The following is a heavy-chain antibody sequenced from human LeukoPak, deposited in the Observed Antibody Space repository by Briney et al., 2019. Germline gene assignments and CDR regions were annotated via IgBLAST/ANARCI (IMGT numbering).Heavy chain of an antibody. CDR2: ISTYTSNT. Sequence: ASVKASCKASGYTFTSYSISWVDQARGQMPEATRSISTYTSNTNYAQKLQGRVTMTTDTSTSTAYMELRSLRSDDTAVYYCARAGYCSGGSCYHGVDYWGQGTLVKVSS. J-gene: IGHJ4*02. CDR1: GYTFTSYS. D-gene: IGHD2-15*01. CDR3: ARAGYCSGGSCYHGVDY. V-gene: IGHV1-18*01.